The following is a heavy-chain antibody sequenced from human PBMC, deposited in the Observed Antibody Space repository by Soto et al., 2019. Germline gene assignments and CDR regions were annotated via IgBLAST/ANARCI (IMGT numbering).Heavy chain of an antibody. D-gene: IGHD3-22*01. CDR3: ARGLSYYDSSGYYYVHYFDY. CDR1: GGSISSGDYY. Sequence: QVQLQESGPGLVKPSQTLSLTCTVSGGSISSGDYYWSWIRQPPGKGLEWIGYIYYSGSTYYNPSLKSRVNISVDTSTNQFSLKLSSVTAADTAVYYCARGLSYYDSSGYYYVHYFDYWGQGTLVTVSS. V-gene: IGHV4-30-4*01. J-gene: IGHJ4*02. CDR2: IYYSGST.